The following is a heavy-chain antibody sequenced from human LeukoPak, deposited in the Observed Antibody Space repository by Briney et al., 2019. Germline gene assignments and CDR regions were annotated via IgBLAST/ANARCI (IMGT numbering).Heavy chain of an antibody. D-gene: IGHD3-3*01. Sequence: SETLSLTCTVSGGSISSYYWSWIRQPPGKGLEWIGYIYYSGSTNYKPSLKSRVTISVDTSKNQFSLKLSSVTAADTAVYYCARGSGYYTRIFDYWGQGTLVTVSS. V-gene: IGHV4-59*12. CDR1: GGSISSYY. CDR3: ARGSGYYTRIFDY. CDR2: IYYSGST. J-gene: IGHJ4*02.